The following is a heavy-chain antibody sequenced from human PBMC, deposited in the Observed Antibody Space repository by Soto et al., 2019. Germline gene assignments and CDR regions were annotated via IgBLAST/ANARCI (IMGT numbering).Heavy chain of an antibody. Sequence: SETLSLTCTVSGGSIRNYYWSWIRQPPGKGLEWIGYIYYSGSTNYNPSLKSRVTISVDTSKNQFSLKLRSVTAADTAVYYCESNNRDAFDIWGQGTMVTVSS. V-gene: IGHV4-59*01. CDR3: ESNNRDAFDI. CDR2: IYYSGST. CDR1: GGSIRNYY. J-gene: IGHJ3*02.